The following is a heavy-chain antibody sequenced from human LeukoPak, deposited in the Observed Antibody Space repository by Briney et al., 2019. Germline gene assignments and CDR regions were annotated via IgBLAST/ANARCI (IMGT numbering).Heavy chain of an antibody. CDR3: ARDRYYGGNSHAFDI. D-gene: IGHD4-23*01. CDR1: GFTFSGYW. V-gene: IGHV3-74*01. J-gene: IGHJ3*02. Sequence: GGSLRLSCAASGFTFSGYWVHWVRQAPGKGLVWVSRINSDGSSTIYADSVKGRFTISRDNAKNTLYLQMNSLRAEDTAMYYCARDRYYGGNSHAFDIWGQGTMVTVSS. CDR2: INSDGSST.